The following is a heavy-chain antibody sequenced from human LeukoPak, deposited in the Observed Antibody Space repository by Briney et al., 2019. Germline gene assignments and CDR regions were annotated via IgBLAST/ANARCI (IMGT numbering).Heavy chain of an antibody. J-gene: IGHJ4*02. D-gene: IGHD1-1*01. CDR3: ARIGYGWNLFDF. CDR1: GFTFGSYE. Sequence: GSLRLSCAASGFTFGSYEMNWVRQAPGQGLEWISYIGSSGRAIYYADSVKGRFTISRYNAKNSLYLQMGSLRAEDTAVYYRARIGYGWNLFDFWGQGTLVTVSS. V-gene: IGHV3-48*03. CDR2: IGSSGRAI.